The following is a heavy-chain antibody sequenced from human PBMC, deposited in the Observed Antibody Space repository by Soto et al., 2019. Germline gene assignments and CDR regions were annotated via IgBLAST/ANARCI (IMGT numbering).Heavy chain of an antibody. CDR3: AREIGATRGWFDS. CDR2: ISATGTIT. CDR1: GFTFSTYA. Sequence: EVRLLESGGALIQPGGSLRLSCAASGFTFSTYAMNWVRQAPGKGLEWVSGISATGTITYYPDSVKGRFTISRDNSKNTKCSQINSVRPVDTALYYSAREIGATRGWFDSWGQGTLVTVSS. V-gene: IGHV3-23*01. J-gene: IGHJ5*01.